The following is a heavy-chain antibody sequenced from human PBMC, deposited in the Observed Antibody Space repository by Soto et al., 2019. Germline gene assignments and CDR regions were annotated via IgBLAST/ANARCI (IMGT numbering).Heavy chain of an antibody. CDR1: GGSISGYY. D-gene: IGHD4-17*01. CDR3: ARGRENDSGGNHQD. J-gene: IGHJ1*01. Sequence: SETLSLTCTVSGGSISGYYWSWIRQPPGKELEWIGCVYYIGTTNYNPSLKSRVTMSVDTSKNQFSLMLNSVTAADAAIYYCARGRENDSGGNHQDWGQGALVTVSS. CDR2: VYYIGTT. V-gene: IGHV4-59*01.